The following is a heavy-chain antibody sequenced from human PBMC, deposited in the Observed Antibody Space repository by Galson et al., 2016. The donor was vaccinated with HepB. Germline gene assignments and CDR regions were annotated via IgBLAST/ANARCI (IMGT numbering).Heavy chain of an antibody. Sequence: SVKVSCKASGGTFSTYAINWVRQAPGQGLEWMGGSNTIFGPANYAQKFQGRVTITADGSTSTAYMELRSLGSEDTAVYYCARAGSSLTAYYNWGQGTLVTVSS. CDR1: GGTFSTYA. D-gene: IGHD3-9*01. CDR2: SNTIFGPA. CDR3: ARAGSSLTAYYN. J-gene: IGHJ4*02. V-gene: IGHV1-69*13.